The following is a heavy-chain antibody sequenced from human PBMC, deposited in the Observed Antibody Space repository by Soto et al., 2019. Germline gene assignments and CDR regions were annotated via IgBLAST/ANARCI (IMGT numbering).Heavy chain of an antibody. J-gene: IGHJ6*02. CDR2: ISAYNGNT. CDR1: GYTFTSYG. CDR3: ARPAGTPYYYYGMDV. V-gene: IGHV1-18*01. Sequence: ASVKVSCKASGYTFTSYGISWVRQAPGQGLEWMGWISAYNGNTNYAQKLQGRVTMTTDTSTSTAYMELRSLRSDDTAVYYCARPAGTPYYYYGMDVWGQGTTVTVSS. D-gene: IGHD1-1*01.